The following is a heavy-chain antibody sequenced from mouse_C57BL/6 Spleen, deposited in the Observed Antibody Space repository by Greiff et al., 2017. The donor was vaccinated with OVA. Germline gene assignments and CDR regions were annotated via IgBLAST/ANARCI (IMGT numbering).Heavy chain of an antibody. D-gene: IGHD4-1*01. CDR3: ARGANWDGFAY. CDR2: INPSSGYT. CDR1: GYTFTSYT. J-gene: IGHJ3*01. Sequence: VQLQQSGAELARPGASVKMSCKASGYTFTSYTMHWVKQRPGQGLEWIGYINPSSGYTKYNQKFKDKATLTADKSSSTAYMQLSSLTSEDSAFYYCARGANWDGFAYWGQGTLFTVSA. V-gene: IGHV1-4*01.